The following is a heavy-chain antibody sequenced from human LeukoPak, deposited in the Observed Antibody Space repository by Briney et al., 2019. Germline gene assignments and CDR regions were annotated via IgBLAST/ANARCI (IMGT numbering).Heavy chain of an antibody. J-gene: IGHJ6*03. CDR3: ASLYRGIFGVVINLSYYYYMDV. CDR1: GGSISSSSYY. V-gene: IGHV4-39*01. Sequence: SETLSLTCTVSGGSISSSSYYWGWIRQPPGKGLEWIGSIYYSGSTYYNPSLKNRVTISVDTSKNQFSLKLSSVTAADTAVYYRASLYRGIFGVVINLSYYYYMDVWGKGTTVTVSS. D-gene: IGHD3-3*01. CDR2: IYYSGST.